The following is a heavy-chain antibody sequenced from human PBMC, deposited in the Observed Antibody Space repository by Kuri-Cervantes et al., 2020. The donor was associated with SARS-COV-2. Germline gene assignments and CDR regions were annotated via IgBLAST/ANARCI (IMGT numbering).Heavy chain of an antibody. CDR3: ARGGRGYSYGYGDAFDI. CDR1: GFTVSSNY. J-gene: IGHJ3*02. V-gene: IGHV3-53*04. CDR2: IYSGGST. D-gene: IGHD5-18*01. Sequence: GESLKISCAASGFTVSSNYMSWVRQAPGKGLEWVSVIYSGGSTYYADSVKGRFTISRHNSKNTLYLQMNSLRAEDTAVYYCARGGRGYSYGYGDAFDIWGQGTMVTFSS.